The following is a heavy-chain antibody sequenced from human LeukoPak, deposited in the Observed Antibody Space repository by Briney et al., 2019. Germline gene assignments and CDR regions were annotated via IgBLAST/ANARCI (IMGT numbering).Heavy chain of an antibody. Sequence: PSETLSLTCTVSGGSIRSSYYYWGWIRQPPGKGLEWIGSIYDSGNTYYNPSLKSRVTLSVDTSKNQFSLKLSSVTAADTAVYYCAREGRDGYKDPIGYWGQGTLVTVSS. CDR3: AREGRDGYKDPIGY. V-gene: IGHV4-39*07. CDR2: IYDSGNT. CDR1: GGSIRSSYYY. J-gene: IGHJ4*02. D-gene: IGHD5-24*01.